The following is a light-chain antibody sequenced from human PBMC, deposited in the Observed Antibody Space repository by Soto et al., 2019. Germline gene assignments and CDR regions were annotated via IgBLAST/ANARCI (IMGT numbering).Light chain of an antibody. J-gene: IGLJ2*01. V-gene: IGLV2-11*01. CDR2: DVS. CDR1: NNDVGGHNY. CDR3: CSYAGSYTL. Sequence: QSALTQPRSVSGSPGQSVTLSCTGNNNDVGGHNYVSWFRQHPGKAPKLIISDVSKRPSGVPDRFSGSKSGNTASLTISGLQAEDEADYYCCSYAGSYTLFGGGTKLTVL.